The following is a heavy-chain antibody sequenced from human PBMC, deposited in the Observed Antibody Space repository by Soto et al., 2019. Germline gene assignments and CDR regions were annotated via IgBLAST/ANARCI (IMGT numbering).Heavy chain of an antibody. CDR1: GFTFSSYA. CDR2: ISGSGGST. V-gene: IGHV3-23*01. D-gene: IGHD6-13*01. J-gene: IGHJ3*02. Sequence: GGSLRHACEDSGFTFSSYAISWLRQAPGKGLEWVSAISGSGGSTYYADSVKGRFTISRDNSKNTLYLQMNSLRAEDTAVYYCASQQRRAFDIWGQGTMVTVSS. CDR3: ASQQRRAFDI.